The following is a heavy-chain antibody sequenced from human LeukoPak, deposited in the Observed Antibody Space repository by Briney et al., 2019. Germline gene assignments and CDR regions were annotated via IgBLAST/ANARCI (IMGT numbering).Heavy chain of an antibody. CDR1: GFTFSSYA. V-gene: IGHV3-21*01. CDR3: ARDLAWDAFDI. Sequence: PGRSLRLSCAASGFTFSSYAMHWVRQAPGKGLEWVSSIHSSSGSIYYADSLKGRFTISRDNAKNSLYLQMNSLRAEDTAVYYCARDLAWDAFDIWGQGTMVTVSS. J-gene: IGHJ3*02. CDR2: IHSSSGSI.